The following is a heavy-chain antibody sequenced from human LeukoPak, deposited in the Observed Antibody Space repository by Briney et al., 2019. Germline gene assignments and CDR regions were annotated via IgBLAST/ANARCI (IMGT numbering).Heavy chain of an antibody. V-gene: IGHV3-64*01. CDR2: ISKNGDST. D-gene: IGHD4-17*01. Sequence: PGGSLRPSCAASGLTFRSYAMHWIRQAPGKGLEYVSDISKNGDSTFHAISVKGRFTISRDNSKNTLYLQMGSLRPEDIAVYYCARMDYSDQFFQLWGQGSLVTVSS. J-gene: IGHJ1*01. CDR3: ARMDYSDQFFQL. CDR1: GLTFRSYA.